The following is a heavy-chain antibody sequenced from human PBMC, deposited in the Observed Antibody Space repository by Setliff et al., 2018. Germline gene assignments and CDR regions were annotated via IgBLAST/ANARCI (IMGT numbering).Heavy chain of an antibody. J-gene: IGHJ6*03. D-gene: IGHD2-8*01. CDR2: IYTSGTT. Sequence: SETLSLTCIVSGVSASRHYWSWIRQPPGKTLEWIGYIYTSGTTNYNPSLKSRVTISVDTSKNQFSLKLSAVTAADTAVYFCAREDGPNYYYYYMDIWGKGTTVTVSS. V-gene: IGHV4-4*08. CDR1: GVSASRHY. CDR3: AREDGPNYYYYYMDI.